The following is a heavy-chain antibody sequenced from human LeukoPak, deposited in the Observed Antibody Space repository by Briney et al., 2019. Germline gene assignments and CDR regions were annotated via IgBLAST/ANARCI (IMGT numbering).Heavy chain of an antibody. V-gene: IGHV4-59*01. Sequence: PSETLSPTCSVSGTSINYWSWIRQPPGKGLEWIGSMYYSGSTNYNPSLKSRVTISVDTSKNQFSLKLSSVTAADTAVYYCARDRSSSWHYYYGMDVWGQGTTVTVSS. D-gene: IGHD2-2*01. J-gene: IGHJ6*02. CDR2: MYYSGST. CDR3: ARDRSSSWHYYYGMDV. CDR1: GTSINY.